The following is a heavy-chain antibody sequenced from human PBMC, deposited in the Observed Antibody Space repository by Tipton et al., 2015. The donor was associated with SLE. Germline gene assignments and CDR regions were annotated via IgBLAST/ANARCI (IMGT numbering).Heavy chain of an antibody. CDR3: ARDEYRYDATGYHLLGHFDF. CDR1: GASISNGYF. D-gene: IGHD3-22*01. Sequence: TLPLTCTVSGASISNGYFWGWIRQPPGKGLEWVGTVYYTGNTFYNPSLKSRVTISVDTSKNQFSLKLSSVTAADTAVYYCARDEYRYDATGYHLLGHFDFWGQGTLVTVSS. J-gene: IGHJ4*02. V-gene: IGHV4-38-2*02. CDR2: VYYTGNT.